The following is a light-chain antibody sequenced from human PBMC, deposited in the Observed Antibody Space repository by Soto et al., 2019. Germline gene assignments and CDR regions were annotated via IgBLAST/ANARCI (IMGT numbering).Light chain of an antibody. CDR3: QSYDSSRSGWV. J-gene: IGLJ1*01. Sequence: QSVLTQPPSVSGAPGQRVTISCTGSGSNIGAGYDVHWYQQLPGTAPKLLVYGNNNRPSGVPDRFSGSKSATSASLAITGLQAEDEADYYCQSYDSSRSGWVFGTGTKLTVL. V-gene: IGLV1-40*01. CDR1: GSNIGAGYD. CDR2: GNN.